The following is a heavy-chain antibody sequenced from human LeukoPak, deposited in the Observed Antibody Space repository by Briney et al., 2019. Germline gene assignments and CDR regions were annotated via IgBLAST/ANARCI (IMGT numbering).Heavy chain of an antibody. CDR2: INHSGST. CDR1: GGSISRSKW. J-gene: IGHJ4*02. CDR3: ARHPRLRPYYFDY. Sequence: ETLSLTCGVSGGSISRSKWWSWVRQSPGKGLEWIGEINHSGSTNYSPSLKSRVTISLDTSKNQFSLNLSSVTAADTAVYYCARHPRLRPYYFDYWGQGTLVTVSS. V-gene: IGHV4-4*02. D-gene: IGHD4-17*01.